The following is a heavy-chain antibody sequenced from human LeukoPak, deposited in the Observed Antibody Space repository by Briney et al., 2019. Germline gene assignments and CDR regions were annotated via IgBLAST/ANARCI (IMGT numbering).Heavy chain of an antibody. J-gene: IGHJ4*02. Sequence: AGGSLRLSCAASGFTVSSNYMSWVRQAPGKGLEWVSVIYSGGSTYYADSVKGRFTISRDNSKNTLYLQMNSLRAEDTAVYYCARMAVLTGYFIGGFDYWGQGILVTVSS. CDR2: IYSGGST. D-gene: IGHD3-9*01. CDR1: GFTVSSNY. V-gene: IGHV3-53*01. CDR3: ARMAVLTGYFIGGFDY.